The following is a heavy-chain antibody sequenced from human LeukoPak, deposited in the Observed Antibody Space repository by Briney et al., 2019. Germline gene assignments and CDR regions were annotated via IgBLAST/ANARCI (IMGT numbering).Heavy chain of an antibody. D-gene: IGHD6-13*01. J-gene: IGHJ4*02. CDR2: ISYDGSNK. CDR3: ARGARSSSYGAMDDY. CDR1: GFTFSSYG. V-gene: IGHV3-30*03. Sequence: GGSLRLSCAASGFTFSSYGMHWVRQAPGKGLEWVAVISYDGSNKYYADSVKGRFTISRDDAKNTLYLQMSSLRAEDTAVYYCARGARSSSYGAMDDYWGQGTLVTVSS.